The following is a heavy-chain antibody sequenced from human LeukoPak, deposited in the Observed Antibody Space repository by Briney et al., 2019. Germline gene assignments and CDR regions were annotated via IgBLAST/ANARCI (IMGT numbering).Heavy chain of an antibody. V-gene: IGHV3-66*02. D-gene: IGHD3-9*01. J-gene: IGHJ4*02. Sequence: GGSLRLSCAASGFTVSSNYMSWVRQAPGKGLEWVSVIYSGGSTYHADSVKGRFTISRDNSKNTLYLQMNSPRAEDTAVYYCARVGRYFDWFPYYFDYWGQGTLVTVSS. CDR2: IYSGGST. CDR3: ARVGRYFDWFPYYFDY. CDR1: GFTVSSNY.